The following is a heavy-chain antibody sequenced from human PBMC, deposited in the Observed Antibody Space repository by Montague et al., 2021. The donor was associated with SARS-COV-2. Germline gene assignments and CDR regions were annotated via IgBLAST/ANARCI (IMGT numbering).Heavy chain of an antibody. CDR3: AKKTIAAPGSPHFDS. CDR2: ISGGGDMT. D-gene: IGHD6-13*01. V-gene: IGHV3-23*01. Sequence: SLRLSCAASGFTFSSYGMFWVRQTPGKGLEWVSAISGGGDMTYYADSVKGRFTISRDNSKNTLYLQMNTLRAEDTAVYFCAKKTIAAPGSPHFDSWGQGTLVTVSS. J-gene: IGHJ4*02. CDR1: GFTFSSYG.